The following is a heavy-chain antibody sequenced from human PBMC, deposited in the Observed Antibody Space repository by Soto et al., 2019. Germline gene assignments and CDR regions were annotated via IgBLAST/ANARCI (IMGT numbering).Heavy chain of an antibody. V-gene: IGHV5-51*01. J-gene: IGHJ5*02. D-gene: IGHD2-15*01. CDR3: ARGRIVVVVAAVYWFDP. CDR2: IYPGDSHA. CDR1: GYSFTNYW. Sequence: GESLKISCKGSGYSFTNYWIGWVRQMPGKGLEWMGIIYPGDSHAIYSPSFQGQVTMSADKSISTAYLQWSSLKASDTAMYYCARGRIVVVVAAVYWFDPWGQGTLVTVSS.